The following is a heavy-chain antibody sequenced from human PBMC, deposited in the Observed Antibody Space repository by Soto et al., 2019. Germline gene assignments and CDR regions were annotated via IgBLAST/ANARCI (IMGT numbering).Heavy chain of an antibody. V-gene: IGHV4-31*03. CDR2: IYYSGST. CDR1: GGSITSGGYC. D-gene: IGHD3-10*01. J-gene: IGHJ4*02. CDR3: ARDGDYFGSGSPPLLSR. Sequence: QVQLQESGPGLVKPSQTLSLTCTVSGGSITSGGYCWTWIRQHPVKGLEWMGHIYYSGSTSYNPSLKSRVTISIDTSKNQFSLKLTSVTAADTAVYYCARDGDYFGSGSPPLLSRWGQGILVTVSS.